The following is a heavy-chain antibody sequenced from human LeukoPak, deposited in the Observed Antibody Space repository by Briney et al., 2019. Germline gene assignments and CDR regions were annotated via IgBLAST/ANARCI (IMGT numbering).Heavy chain of an antibody. CDR3: AKRGVVIRVILVGFHKEAYYFDS. V-gene: IGHV3-53*01. CDR1: GLSVSSKY. J-gene: IGHJ4*02. Sequence: GGSLRLSCAASGLSVSSKYMSRVRQAPGKGLEWVSGIFSGDSAYHADSVKGRFTISRDNSKNTLYLQMNSLRPEDTSVYFCAKRGVVIRVILVGFHKEAYYFDSWGQGALVTVSS. D-gene: IGHD3-22*01. CDR2: IFSGDSA.